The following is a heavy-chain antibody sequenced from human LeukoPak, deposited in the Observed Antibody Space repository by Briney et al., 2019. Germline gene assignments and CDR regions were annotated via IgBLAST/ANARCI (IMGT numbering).Heavy chain of an antibody. V-gene: IGHV3-30*14. D-gene: IGHD6-13*01. CDR3: AREYSSSWCFDY. J-gene: IGHJ4*02. Sequence: GGSLRLSCVASGFTFNTYSMHWVRQAPGKGLEWVAVLSFDGDEKHYADSVKGRFTISRDNSENTLYLQMNSLRAEDTAVYYCAREYSSSWCFDYWGQGTLVTVSS. CDR1: GFTFNTYS. CDR2: LSFDGDEK.